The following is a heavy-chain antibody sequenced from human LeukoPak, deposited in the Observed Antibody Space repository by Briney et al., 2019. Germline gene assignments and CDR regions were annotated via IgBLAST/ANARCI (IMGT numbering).Heavy chain of an antibody. CDR3: ANRVGATIGPPFDY. Sequence: GGSLRLSCAASRFTLRSYAMSWVRQAPGKGLEWVSSISISGGSTYYADSVKGRFTISRENSKNTLYLQMNSLRAEDTAVYYCANRVGATIGPPFDYWGQGTLVXVSS. V-gene: IGHV3-23*01. CDR2: ISISGGST. CDR1: RFTLRSYA. J-gene: IGHJ4*02. D-gene: IGHD1-26*01.